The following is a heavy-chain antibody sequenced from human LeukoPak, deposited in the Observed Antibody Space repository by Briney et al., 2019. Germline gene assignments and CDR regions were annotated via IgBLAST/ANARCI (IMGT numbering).Heavy chain of an antibody. J-gene: IGHJ3*02. Sequence: GGSLRLSCAASGFTFSSYSMNWVRQAPGKGLEWVSSISSSSSYIYYADSVKGRFIISRDNAKNSLYLQMNSLRAEDTAVYYCASIPLLLWFGDAFDIWGQRTMVTVSS. V-gene: IGHV3-21*01. CDR1: GFTFSSYS. D-gene: IGHD3-10*01. CDR3: ASIPLLLWFGDAFDI. CDR2: ISSSSSYI.